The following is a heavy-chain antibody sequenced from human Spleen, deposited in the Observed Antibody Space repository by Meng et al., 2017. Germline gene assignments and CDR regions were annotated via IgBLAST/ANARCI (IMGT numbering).Heavy chain of an antibody. V-gene: IGHV3-7*01. CDR2: IGPDGGEE. CDR3: ARSDWFDP. CDR1: GFTFTDYW. J-gene: IGHJ5*02. Sequence: ESLKISCAASGFTFTDYWMTWVRQAPEKGLEWVATIGPDGGEEYSVDSVKGRFTITRDNAKNTMYLQMNSLRAEDTAVYYCARSDWFDPWGQGTAVTVSS.